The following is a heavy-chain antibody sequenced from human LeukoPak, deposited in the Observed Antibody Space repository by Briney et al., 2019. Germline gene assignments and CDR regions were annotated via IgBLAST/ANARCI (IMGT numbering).Heavy chain of an antibody. CDR2: INPNSGGT. J-gene: IGHJ6*03. Sequence: ASVKVSCKASGYTFTGYYMHWVRQAPGQGLEWMGWINPNSGGTNYAQKFQGRVTMTRDTSISTAYMGLSRLRSDDTAVYYCAREIVYYDFWSGYYSPYYYMDVWGKGTTVTVSS. D-gene: IGHD3-3*01. V-gene: IGHV1-2*02. CDR3: AREIVYYDFWSGYYSPYYYMDV. CDR1: GYTFTGYY.